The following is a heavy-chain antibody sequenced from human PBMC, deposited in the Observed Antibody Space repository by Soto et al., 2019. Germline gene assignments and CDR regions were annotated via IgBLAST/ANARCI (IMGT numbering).Heavy chain of an antibody. Sequence: GESLKISCQASGYTFIYSWVAWVRQVPGKGLEWMGVIYPGASDIRYSPSFEGHVTISADKSTNTAYLQWSSLEAADTAIYYCARQGTSRGSDYAAFDFWGPGTLVTVSS. CDR1: GYTFIYSW. D-gene: IGHD3-10*01. CDR2: IYPGASDI. J-gene: IGHJ4*02. CDR3: ARQGTSRGSDYAAFDF. V-gene: IGHV5-51*01.